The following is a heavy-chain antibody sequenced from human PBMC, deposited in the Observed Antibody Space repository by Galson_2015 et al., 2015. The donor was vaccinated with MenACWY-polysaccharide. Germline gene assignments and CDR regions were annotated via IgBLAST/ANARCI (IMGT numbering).Heavy chain of an antibody. V-gene: IGHV3-21*01. CDR3: ARDFGGGVVSNWGWVKPYAFDY. Sequence: SLRLSCAASGFTFSSYSMNWVRQAPGKGLEWVSSISSSSSYIYYADSVKGRFTISRDNAKNSLYLQMNSLRAEDTAVYYRARDFGGGVVSNWGWVKPYAFDYWGQGTLVTVSS. CDR1: GFTFSSYS. D-gene: IGHD7-27*01. J-gene: IGHJ4*02. CDR2: ISSSSSYI.